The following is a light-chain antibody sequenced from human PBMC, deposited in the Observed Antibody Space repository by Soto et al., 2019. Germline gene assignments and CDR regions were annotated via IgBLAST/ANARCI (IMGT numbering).Light chain of an antibody. V-gene: IGKV1-9*01. CDR3: QQLNSYPPL. Sequence: IQLTQSPSSLSASVGDRVTITCRASQGISSYLAWYQQKPRKPPQLLFYAASTFKGGVPSCFSGSGSGTDFTLTISSLQPEYFATYCRQQLNSYPPLFGRGTKVDIK. J-gene: IGKJ4*01. CDR1: QGISSY. CDR2: AAS.